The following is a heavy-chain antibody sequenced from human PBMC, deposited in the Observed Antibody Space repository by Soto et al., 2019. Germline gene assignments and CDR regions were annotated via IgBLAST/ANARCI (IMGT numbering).Heavy chain of an antibody. Sequence: GASVKVSCKASGYTLTSYYMQWVRQATGQGLEWMGIINPSGGSTSYAQKFQGRVTMTRDTSTSTVYMELSSLRSEDTAVYYCARDVGIVATISPDYWGQGTLVTVSS. CDR3: ARDVGIVATISPDY. V-gene: IGHV1-46*01. D-gene: IGHD5-12*01. CDR2: INPSGGST. CDR1: GYTLTSYY. J-gene: IGHJ4*02.